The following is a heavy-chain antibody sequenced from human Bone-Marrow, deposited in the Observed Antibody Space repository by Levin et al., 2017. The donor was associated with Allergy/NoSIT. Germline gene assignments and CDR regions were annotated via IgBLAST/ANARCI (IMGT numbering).Heavy chain of an antibody. V-gene: IGHV4-31*03. J-gene: IGHJ5*02. CDR2: VYHSGTT. D-gene: IGHD2/OR15-2a*01. CDR3: ARGGLTDSTNWFDP. CDR1: GASISNSGYY. Sequence: SQTLSLTCTVSGASISNSGYYWSWIRQHPGKGLEWIGHVYHSGTTYYNSSLESRLAITVDTSKNQFSLKLSSVTAADTAVYFCARGGLTDSTNWFDPWGQGTLVSVSS.